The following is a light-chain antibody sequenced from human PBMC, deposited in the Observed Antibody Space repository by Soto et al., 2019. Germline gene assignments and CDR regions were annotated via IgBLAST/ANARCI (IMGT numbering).Light chain of an antibody. CDR2: DAS. V-gene: IGKV3-11*01. J-gene: IGKJ4*01. CDR3: QQRSNWPPLT. Sequence: EIVLTQSPATLSLSPGERATLSCRASQSVGSSLGWYQHKPGQAPRLLIYDASNMATGIPARFSGSGSGTDFTLTISSLEPEDSAIYYCQQRSNWPPLTFGGGTKVDIK. CDR1: QSVGSS.